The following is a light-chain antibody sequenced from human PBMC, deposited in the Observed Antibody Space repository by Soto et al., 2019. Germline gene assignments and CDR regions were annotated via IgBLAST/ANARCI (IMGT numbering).Light chain of an antibody. CDR3: QQHSSYPIT. CDR1: QSVNGF. V-gene: IGKV1-5*03. J-gene: IGKJ5*01. CDR2: KAS. Sequence: QVSKCAFTMTASAGNRAANTSLASQSVNGFLAWYQQKPGKAPKFLVSKASTFESGVPRRFSGSGSGTAFTLTISSLQPDDFAIYYCQQHSSYPITFGQGTRLDIK.